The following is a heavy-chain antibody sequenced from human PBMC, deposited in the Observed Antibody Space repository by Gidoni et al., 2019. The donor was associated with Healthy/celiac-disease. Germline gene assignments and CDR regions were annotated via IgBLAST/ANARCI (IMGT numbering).Heavy chain of an antibody. V-gene: IGHV4-31*02. CDR2: IYYSGST. CDR3: ARGGRSESWCWFDP. CDR1: GGSTRSGGYY. D-gene: IGHD2-15*01. J-gene: IGHJ5*02. Sequence: QVQLQESGQGLVQPSQPLYLTRTVSGGSTRSGGYYWSWIRQHPGKGLEWIGYIYYSGSTYYHPSLKSRVTISVVTSKNQFSLKLSSVTAADTAVYSCARGGRSESWCWFDPWGQGTLVTVSS.